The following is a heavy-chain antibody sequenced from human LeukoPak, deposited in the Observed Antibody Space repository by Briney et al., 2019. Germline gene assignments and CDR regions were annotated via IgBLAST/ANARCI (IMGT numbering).Heavy chain of an antibody. V-gene: IGHV3-74*01. CDR1: GFTFTTYW. J-gene: IGHJ6*02. CDR3: ARDAVDTANAV. CDR2: INSDGSIT. Sequence: GGSLRLSCAASGFTFTTYWMHWVRRAPGKGLVWVSHINSDGSITSYADSVKGRFTISRDNAKNTLYLQMNSLRAEGTAVYYCARDAVDTANAVWGQGTTVTVSS. D-gene: IGHD5-18*01.